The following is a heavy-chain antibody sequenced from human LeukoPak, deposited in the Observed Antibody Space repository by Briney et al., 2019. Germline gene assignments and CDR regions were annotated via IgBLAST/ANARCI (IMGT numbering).Heavy chain of an antibody. CDR2: INPNIGVT. CDR3: ARGLHYDYVWGTYRNYYFEY. J-gene: IGHJ4*02. CDR1: GYTFTGYY. Sequence: ASVKVSCKASGYTFTGYYLHWVRQAPGQGLEWMGWINPNIGVTDYAQNFQGRFTMTRDTSINTAYMELSILRPDDTAVYYCARGLHYDYVWGTYRNYYFEYWGQGTLLTVSS. D-gene: IGHD3-16*02. V-gene: IGHV1-2*02.